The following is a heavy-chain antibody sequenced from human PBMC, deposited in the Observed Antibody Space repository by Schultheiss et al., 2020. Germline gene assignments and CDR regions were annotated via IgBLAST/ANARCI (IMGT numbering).Heavy chain of an antibody. CDR3: ATDHYGDAQDY. Sequence: ASVKVSCKASGYTFTGYYMHWVRQAPGQGLEWMGIINPSGGSTSYAQKFQGRVTMTRDTSTSTVYMELSSLRSEDTAVYYCATDHYGDAQDYWGQGTLVTVSS. CDR2: INPSGGST. V-gene: IGHV1-46*01. J-gene: IGHJ4*02. CDR1: GYTFTGYY. D-gene: IGHD4-17*01.